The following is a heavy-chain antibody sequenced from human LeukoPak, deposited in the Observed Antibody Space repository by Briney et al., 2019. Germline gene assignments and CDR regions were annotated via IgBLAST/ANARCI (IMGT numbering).Heavy chain of an antibody. D-gene: IGHD3-22*01. CDR1: GGSVSSGSYY. J-gene: IGHJ4*02. Sequence: PSETLSLTCTVPGGSVSSGSYYWSWIRQPPGKGLEWIGYIYYSGSTNYNPSLKSRVTISVDTSKNQFSLKLSSVTAADTAVYYCAREPRSYYYDSSGQQDWGQGTLVTVSS. V-gene: IGHV4-61*01. CDR2: IYYSGST. CDR3: AREPRSYYYDSSGQQD.